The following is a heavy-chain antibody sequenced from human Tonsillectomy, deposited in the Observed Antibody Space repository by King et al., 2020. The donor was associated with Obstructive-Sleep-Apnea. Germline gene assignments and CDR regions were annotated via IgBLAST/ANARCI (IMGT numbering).Heavy chain of an antibody. CDR2: IIAGNGDT. CDR3: ARGHIGIAAFNWFDP. Sequence: VQLVQSGAEVKKPGASVKVSCRASGYTFTTYSMHWVRQAPGQRLEWMGWIIAGNGDTKYSQKFRGRVTITRDTSATTAYMELSSLRSEDTAVYYCARGHIGIAAFNWFDPWGQGTLVTVSS. D-gene: IGHD6-13*01. CDR1: GYTFTTYS. J-gene: IGHJ5*02. V-gene: IGHV1-3*01.